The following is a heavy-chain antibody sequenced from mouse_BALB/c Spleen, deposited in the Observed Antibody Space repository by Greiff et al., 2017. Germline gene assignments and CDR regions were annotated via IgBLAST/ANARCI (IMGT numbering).Heavy chain of an antibody. Sequence: EVKLMESGGGLVQPGGSMKLSCVASGFTFSSYWMSWVRQSPEKGLEWVAEIRLKSDNYATHYAESVKGKFTISRDDSKSRLYLQMNSLRAEDTGIYYCTGRYDYAMDYWGQGTSVTVSS. J-gene: IGHJ4*01. V-gene: IGHV6-3*03. D-gene: IGHD2-14*01. CDR1: GFTFSSYW. CDR2: IRLKSDNYAT. CDR3: TGRYDYAMDY.